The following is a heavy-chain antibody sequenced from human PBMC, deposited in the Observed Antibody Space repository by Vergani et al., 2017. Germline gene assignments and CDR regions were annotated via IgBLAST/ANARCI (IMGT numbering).Heavy chain of an antibody. CDR2: ISGSGGST. CDR1: GFTFSSYS. J-gene: IGHJ4*02. D-gene: IGHD2-15*01. Sequence: EVQLLESGGGLVQPGGSLRLSCAASGFTFSSYSMSWVRQAPGKGLEWVSAISGSGGSTYYADSVKGRFTYYADSVKGRFTISRDKSKNTLYLQMNSLRAEDTAVYYCAKDYSGDDXFDYWGQGTLVTVSS. V-gene: IGHV3-23*01. CDR3: AKDYSGDDXFDY.